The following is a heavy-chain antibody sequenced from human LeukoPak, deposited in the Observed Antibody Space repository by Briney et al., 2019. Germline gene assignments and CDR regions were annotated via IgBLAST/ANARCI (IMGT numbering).Heavy chain of an antibody. CDR2: ISSSGSTI. J-gene: IGHJ4*02. Sequence: GGSLRLSCAASGFTFSDYYMSWIRQAPGKGLEWVSYISSSGSTIYYADSVKGRFTISRDNANNSLYLQMNSLRAEDTAVYYCARVAAVAGTGNYFDYWGQGTLVTVSS. CDR1: GFTFSDYY. D-gene: IGHD6-19*01. CDR3: ARVAAVAGTGNYFDY. V-gene: IGHV3-11*01.